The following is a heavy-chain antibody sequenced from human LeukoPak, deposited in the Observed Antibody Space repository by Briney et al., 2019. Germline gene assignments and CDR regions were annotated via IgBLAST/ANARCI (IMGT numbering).Heavy chain of an antibody. Sequence: GESLKISCKASGYTFTNYWIGWVRQMPGKGLEWMGIIYPSDSDTRYSPSFQGQVTISVDKSISTAYLQWSSLKASDTAMYYCGRRQYDSSGYYSVGLDYWGQGTLVTVSS. CDR1: GYTFTNYW. J-gene: IGHJ4*02. D-gene: IGHD3-22*01. CDR2: IYPSDSDT. V-gene: IGHV5-51*01. CDR3: GRRQYDSSGYYSVGLDY.